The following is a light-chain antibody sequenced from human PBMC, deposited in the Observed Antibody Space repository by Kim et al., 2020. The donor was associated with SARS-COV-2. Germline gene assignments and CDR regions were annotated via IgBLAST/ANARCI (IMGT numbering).Light chain of an antibody. V-gene: IGLV1-47*01. CDR2: RNN. J-gene: IGLJ3*02. CDR1: SSNIGSNS. Sequence: GQRVTISCSGSSSNIGSNSVNWYQQLPGSAPTFLIYRNNQRPSGVPDRFSGSKSGTSASLAISGLRSEDEADYYCAAWDDSLSAVMFGGGTQLTVL. CDR3: AAWDDSLSAVM.